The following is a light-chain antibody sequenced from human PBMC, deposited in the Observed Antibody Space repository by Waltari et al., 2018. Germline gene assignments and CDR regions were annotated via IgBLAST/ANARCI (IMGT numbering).Light chain of an antibody. CDR1: NIGSKR. J-gene: IGLJ3*02. CDR3: QVWDDVTDSGV. Sequence: YVPTQPPSVSVDPGKTARLTCGGDNIGSKRVNWYQRKPGQAPVLVMFYDSDRPSEIPERFSGSNSGNTATLTISWVEAGDEADYHCQVWDDVTDSGVFGRGTKLTVL. V-gene: IGLV3-21*04. CDR2: YDS.